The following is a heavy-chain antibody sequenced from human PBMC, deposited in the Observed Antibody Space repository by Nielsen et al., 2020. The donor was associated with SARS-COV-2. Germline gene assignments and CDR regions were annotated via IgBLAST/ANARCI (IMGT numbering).Heavy chain of an antibody. CDR3: AREGNSDAFDI. Sequence: TLSLTCTVSGGSISSGDYYWSWIRQPPGKGLEWIGYIYYSGSTYYNPSLKSRVTISVDTSKNQFSLKLSSVTAADTAVYYCAREGNSDAFDIWGQGTMVTVSS. CDR2: IYYSGST. V-gene: IGHV4-30-4*01. CDR1: GGSISSGDYY. J-gene: IGHJ3*02. D-gene: IGHD4-23*01.